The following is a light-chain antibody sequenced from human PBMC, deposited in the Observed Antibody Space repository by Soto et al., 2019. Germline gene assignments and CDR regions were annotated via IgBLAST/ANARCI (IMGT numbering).Light chain of an antibody. J-gene: IGKJ1*01. CDR2: GAS. CDR1: KSVRNY. CDR3: QQYGSSLT. Sequence: EVVLTQSPGTLSLSPGERATLACRASKSVRNYVAWYQQKSGQPPRLLIYGASSRASGIPDRLSGSGSGTDFTLTISRVEPEDFALYYCQQYGSSLTFGLGTKVDI. V-gene: IGKV3-20*01.